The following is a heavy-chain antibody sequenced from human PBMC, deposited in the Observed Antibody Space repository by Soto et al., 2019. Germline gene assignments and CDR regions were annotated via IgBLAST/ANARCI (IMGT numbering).Heavy chain of an antibody. CDR1: GGSISSYY. Sequence: SETLSLTCTVSGGSISSYYWSWIRQPPGKGLEWIGYIYYSGSTNYNPSLKSRVTISVDTSKNQFSLKLSSVTAADTAVYYCARDRDYYDSSGSGTNWFDPWGQGTLVTVSS. CDR2: IYYSGST. J-gene: IGHJ5*02. D-gene: IGHD3-22*01. CDR3: ARDRDYYDSSGSGTNWFDP. V-gene: IGHV4-59*12.